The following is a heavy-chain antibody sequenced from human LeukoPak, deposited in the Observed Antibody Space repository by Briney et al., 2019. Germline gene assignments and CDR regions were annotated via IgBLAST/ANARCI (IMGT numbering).Heavy chain of an antibody. CDR3: AAGDRYNWNYGKYYYYYMDV. CDR2: IVVGSGNT. Sequence: ASVKVSCKASGFTFTSSAVQWVRQARGQRLEWIGWIVVGSGNTNYAQKFQERVTITRDMSTSTAYMELSSLRSEDTAVYYCAAGDRYNWNYGKYYYYYMDVWGKGTTVTVSS. J-gene: IGHJ6*03. V-gene: IGHV1-58*01. D-gene: IGHD1-7*01. CDR1: GFTFTSSA.